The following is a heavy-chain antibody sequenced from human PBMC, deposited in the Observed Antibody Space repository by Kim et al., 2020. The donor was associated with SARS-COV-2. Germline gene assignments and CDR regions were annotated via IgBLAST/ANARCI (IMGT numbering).Heavy chain of an antibody. Sequence: GGSLRLSCAASGFTFSSYWMSWVRQAPGKGLEWVANIKQDGSEKYYVDSVKGRFTISRDNAKNSLYLQMNSLRAEDTAVYYCARVPRYDYGDYVGLPAYFDYWGQGTLVTVSS. J-gene: IGHJ4*02. CDR2: IKQDGSEK. CDR3: ARVPRYDYGDYVGLPAYFDY. V-gene: IGHV3-7*03. CDR1: GFTFSSYW. D-gene: IGHD4-17*01.